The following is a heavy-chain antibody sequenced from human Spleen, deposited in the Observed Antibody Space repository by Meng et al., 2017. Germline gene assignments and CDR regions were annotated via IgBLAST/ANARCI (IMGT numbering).Heavy chain of an antibody. V-gene: IGHV1-8*01. CDR1: GYTFTNVD. J-gene: IGHJ4*02. D-gene: IGHD1-7*01. CDR3: ARGTGTGFNY. Sequence: QVQLVQSGSEVKKPGASVKVSCKAAGYTFTNVDINWVRQATGQGLEWMGWMNPNSGKTGYAEKFQGRVTMTRDTSISTAYMELSSLTSQDTAVYYCARGTGTGFNYWGQGALVTVSS. CDR2: MNPNSGKT.